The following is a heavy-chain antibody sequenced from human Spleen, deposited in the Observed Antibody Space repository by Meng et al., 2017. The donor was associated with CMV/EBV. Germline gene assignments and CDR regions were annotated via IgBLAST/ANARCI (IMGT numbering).Heavy chain of an antibody. CDR3: AKNRGSFYYDAALGRSMDV. CDR2: MSYDGSNK. Sequence: GGSLRLSCAASGFSFSSHAMHWVRQAPGKGLEWVAVMSYDGSNKYYADSVKGRFTVSRDDSKNTLYLQMNSLRAEDTAIYYCAKNRGSFYYDAALGRSMDVWGQGAKGTVSS. J-gene: IGHJ6*02. V-gene: IGHV3-30*04. CDR1: GFSFSSHA. D-gene: IGHD3-22*01.